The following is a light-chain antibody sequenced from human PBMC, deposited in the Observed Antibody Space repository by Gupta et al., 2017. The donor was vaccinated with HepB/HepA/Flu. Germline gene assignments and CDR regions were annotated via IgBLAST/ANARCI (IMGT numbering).Light chain of an antibody. V-gene: IGLV2-14*03. CDR1: SSDVGGYNY. CDR2: DVR. CDR3: SSYTSSSAVV. Sequence: QSALPPPASVSGSPGQSLTISFTGTSSDVGGYNYVSWYHQHPGKAPKLMIYDVRKRPEGVANRFSGSKSGNTASLTISGLQAEEEADYYCSSYTSSSAVVFGGGTKLTVL. J-gene: IGLJ2*01.